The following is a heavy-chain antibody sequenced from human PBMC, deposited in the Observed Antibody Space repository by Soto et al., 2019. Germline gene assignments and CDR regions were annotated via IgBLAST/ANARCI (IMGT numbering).Heavy chain of an antibody. J-gene: IGHJ4*02. CDR1: GYTFTSYA. D-gene: IGHD6-19*01. Sequence: QVQLVQSGAEVKKPGASVKVSCKASGYTFTSYAMHWVRQAPGQRLEWMGWINAGNGNTKYSQKFQGRVTITRDTSASTAYMELSSLRSEDTAVYYCARCLTVAKRTFDYWGQGTLVTVSS. V-gene: IGHV1-3*01. CDR2: INAGNGNT. CDR3: ARCLTVAKRTFDY.